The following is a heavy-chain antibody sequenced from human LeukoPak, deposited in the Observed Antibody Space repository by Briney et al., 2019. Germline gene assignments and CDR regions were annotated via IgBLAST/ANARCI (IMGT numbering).Heavy chain of an antibody. V-gene: IGHV1-2*02. CDR3: ATNSDVDTAMVGDY. CDR2: INPNSGGT. J-gene: IGHJ4*02. CDR1: GYTFTGYY. Sequence: GASVKVSCKASGYTFTGYYMHWVRQAPGQGLEWMGWINPNSGGTNYAQKFQGRVTMTRDTSISTAYMELSRLRSDDTAVYYCATNSDVDTAMVGDYWGQGTLVTVSS. D-gene: IGHD5-18*01.